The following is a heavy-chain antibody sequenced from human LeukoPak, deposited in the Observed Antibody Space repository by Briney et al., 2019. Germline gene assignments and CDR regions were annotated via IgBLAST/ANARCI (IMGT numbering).Heavy chain of an antibody. CDR3: ARDWDSSGYYDY. D-gene: IGHD3-22*01. CDR1: GDSISTGYW. V-gene: IGHV4-4*02. CDR2: IYHRGRT. J-gene: IGHJ4*02. Sequence: PSETLSLTCAVSGDSISTGYWLNWVRQPPGKGLEWIGEIYHRGRTNYNPSLKSRVTISVDTSKNQFSLKLSSVTAADTAVYYCARDWDSSGYYDYWGQGTLVTVSS.